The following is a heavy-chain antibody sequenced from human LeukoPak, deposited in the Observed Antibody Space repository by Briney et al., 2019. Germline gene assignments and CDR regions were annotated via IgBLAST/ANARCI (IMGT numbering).Heavy chain of an antibody. CDR3: ARHYGP. V-gene: IGHV4-39*01. CDR1: DDSIGNYY. J-gene: IGHJ5*02. D-gene: IGHD3-10*01. Sequence: SETLSLTCTVSDDSIGNYYWGWIRQPPGKGLEWIGSIYDSGSTYYNPSLKSRVTISVDTSKNQFSLKLNSVTAADTAVYYCARHYGPWGQGTLVTVSS. CDR2: IYDSGST.